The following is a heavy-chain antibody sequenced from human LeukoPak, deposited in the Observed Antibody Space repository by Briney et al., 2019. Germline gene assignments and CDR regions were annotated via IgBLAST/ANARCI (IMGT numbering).Heavy chain of an antibody. CDR3: ASLLSGN. CDR2: ISSSSSYV. V-gene: IGHV3-21*01. D-gene: IGHD2-15*01. J-gene: IGHJ4*02. Sequence: GGSLRLSCAASGFTFSSYNMNWVRQAPGKGLEWVSSISSSSSYVYYADSVKGRFTISRDNAKNSLYLQMNSLRAEDTAVYYCASLLSGNWGQGTLVTVSS. CDR1: GFTFSSYN.